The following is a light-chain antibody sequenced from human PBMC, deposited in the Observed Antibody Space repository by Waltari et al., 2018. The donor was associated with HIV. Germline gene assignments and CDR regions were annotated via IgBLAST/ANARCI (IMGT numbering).Light chain of an antibody. Sequence: QSALTQPASVSGSPGQSITISCTGTSSDVGAYNYVSWYQQHPGKAPKLMIYDVTKRPSGVSNRFSCANSANTASLTISGLQAEDEADYYCCSYAGSSTYVFGSGTKVTVL. J-gene: IGLJ1*01. CDR3: CSYAGSSTYV. CDR1: SSDVGAYNY. CDR2: DVT. V-gene: IGLV2-23*02.